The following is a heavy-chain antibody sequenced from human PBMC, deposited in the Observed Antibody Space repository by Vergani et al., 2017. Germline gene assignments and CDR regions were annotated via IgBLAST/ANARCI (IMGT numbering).Heavy chain of an antibody. V-gene: IGHV3-21*01. CDR1: GFTFSSYS. Sequence: EVQLVESGGGLVKPGGSLRLSCAASGFTFSSYSMNWVRQAPGKGLEWVSSISSSSSYIYYADSVKGRFTISRDNAKNSLYLQMNSLRAEDTAVYYCARSEQSAVAAYYDAFDIWGQGTMVTVSS. J-gene: IGHJ3*02. D-gene: IGHD6-19*01. CDR2: ISSSSSYI. CDR3: ARSEQSAVAAYYDAFDI.